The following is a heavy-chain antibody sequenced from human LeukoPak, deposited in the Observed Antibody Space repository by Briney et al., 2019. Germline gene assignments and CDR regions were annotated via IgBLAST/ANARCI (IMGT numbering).Heavy chain of an antibody. V-gene: IGHV4-38-2*01. CDR2: IYGRAST. D-gene: IGHD3-16*01. Sequence: SETLSLTCAVSGYSLGKNYYWGWIRQSPGKGQEWIGRIYGRASTSYNPSLMNRVTMSVDTSKNHFSLQLTSVTAADTAVYYCARYDSRGSASTRFDYWGPGILVTVSS. J-gene: IGHJ4*02. CDR1: GYSLGKNYY. CDR3: ARYDSRGSASTRFDY.